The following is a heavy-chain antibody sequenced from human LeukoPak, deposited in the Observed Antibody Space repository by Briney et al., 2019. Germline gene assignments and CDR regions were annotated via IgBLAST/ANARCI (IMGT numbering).Heavy chain of an antibody. V-gene: IGHV3-21*04. D-gene: IGHD2-21*02. CDR3: AKDVGGGDSGPI. CDR2: ISSSSSYI. J-gene: IGHJ4*02. Sequence: PGGSLRLSCAASGFTFSRYTMNWVRQAPGKGLDWVSAISSSSSYIYYADSVKGRFTISRDNSKNTLYLQMNSLRAEDTAVYYCAKDVGGGDSGPIWGQGTLVTVSS. CDR1: GFTFSRYT.